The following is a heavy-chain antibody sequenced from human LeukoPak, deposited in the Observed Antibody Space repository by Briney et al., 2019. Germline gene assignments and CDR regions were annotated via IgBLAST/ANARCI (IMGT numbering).Heavy chain of an antibody. CDR1: GASVSSGGYY. V-gene: IGHV4-61*08. D-gene: IGHD3-10*01. J-gene: IGHJ4*02. CDR3: ARRGGSGRSFDY. CDR2: IYYSGSP. Sequence: SETLSLTCTVSGASVSSGGYYWSWIRQPPGKGLEWIGYIYYSGSPNYNPSLKSRVTISVDTSKNQFSLKVSSVTAADTAVYYCARRGGSGRSFDYWGQGTLVTVSS.